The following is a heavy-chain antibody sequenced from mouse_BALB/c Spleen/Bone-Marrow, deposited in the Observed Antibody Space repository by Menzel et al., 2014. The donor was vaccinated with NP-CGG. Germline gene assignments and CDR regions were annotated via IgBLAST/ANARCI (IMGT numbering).Heavy chain of an antibody. Sequence: QVHVKQSGAELVKPGASVKLSCKASGYTFXSYWMHWVKQRPGQGLEWIGEISPSNGRTNYNEKFKSKATLTVDKSSSTAYMQLSSLTSEDSAVYYCARSGAYYGNLYAMDYWGQGTSVTVSS. J-gene: IGHJ4*01. V-gene: IGHV1S81*02. CDR1: GYTFXSYW. CDR3: ARSGAYYGNLYAMDY. D-gene: IGHD2-10*01. CDR2: ISPSNGRT.